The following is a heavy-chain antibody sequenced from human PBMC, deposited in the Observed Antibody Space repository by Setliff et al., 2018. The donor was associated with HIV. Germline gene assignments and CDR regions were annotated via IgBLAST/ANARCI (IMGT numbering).Heavy chain of an antibody. Sequence: SETLSLTCTVSGGSISSYYWSWIRQPAGKGLEWIGRIYASGSTNYNPSLKSRVTMSVDTSKNHFSLKLSSVTAADTAVYYCARFRVERRLSNWFDPWGQGTLVTVSS. CDR3: ARFRVERRLSNWFDP. CDR2: IYASGST. V-gene: IGHV4-4*07. J-gene: IGHJ5*02. D-gene: IGHD1-1*01. CDR1: GGSISSYY.